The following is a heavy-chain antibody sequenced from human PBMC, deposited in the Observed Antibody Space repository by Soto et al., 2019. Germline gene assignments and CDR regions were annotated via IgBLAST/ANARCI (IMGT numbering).Heavy chain of an antibody. D-gene: IGHD3-3*01. Sequence: PGGSLRLSCAACGFIFTDYSITWVRQAPWKGLEWVSVISGSGVSIYYTDSVRGRFTISRDNSKNTLYLQMHSLRPEDTAVYFCVKRTDSSDRSGYPAWGQRIHLAVSS. V-gene: IGHV3-23*01. CDR2: ISGSGVSI. CDR1: GFIFTDYS. J-gene: IGHJ1*01. CDR3: VKRTDSSDRSGYPA.